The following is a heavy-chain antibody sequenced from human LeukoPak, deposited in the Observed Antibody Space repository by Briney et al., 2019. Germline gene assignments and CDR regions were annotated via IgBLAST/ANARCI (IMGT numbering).Heavy chain of an antibody. V-gene: IGHV4-34*01. CDR1: GGSFSGYY. D-gene: IGHD1-26*01. J-gene: IGHJ4*02. Sequence: SETLSLTCAVYGGSFSGYYWSWIRQPPGKGLEWIGEINHSGSTNYNPSLKSRVTISVDTSKNQFSLKLSSVTAADTAVYYCARVASVYSGSYPDYWGQGTLVTVSS. CDR2: INHSGST. CDR3: ARVASVYSGSYPDY.